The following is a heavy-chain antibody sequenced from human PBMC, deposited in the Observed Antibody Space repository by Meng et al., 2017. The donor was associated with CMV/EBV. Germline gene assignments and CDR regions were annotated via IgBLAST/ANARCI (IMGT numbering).Heavy chain of an antibody. V-gene: IGHV4-31*03. Sequence: SETLSLTCTVSGGSISSGGYYWSWIRQHPGKGLEWIGYIYYSGSTYYNPSLKSRVTISVDTSKNQFSLKLSSVTAADTAVYYCARKGMVGYYYYYGMDVWGQGTTVTVSS. CDR1: GGSISSGGYY. CDR3: ARKGMVGYYYYYGMDV. CDR2: IYYSGST. D-gene: IGHD1-26*01. J-gene: IGHJ6*02.